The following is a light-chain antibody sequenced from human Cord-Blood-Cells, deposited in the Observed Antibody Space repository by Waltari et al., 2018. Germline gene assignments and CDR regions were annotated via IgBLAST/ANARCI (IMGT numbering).Light chain of an antibody. CDR2: KAS. Sequence: DIQLTQSPSTLSASVGDRVTITCRPSQSISSWLAWYQQKPGKAPKHLIYKASSLESGVPSRFSGSGSGTEFTLTISSLQPDDFATYYCQQYNSYWGYTFGKGTKLEIK. CDR1: QSISSW. J-gene: IGKJ2*01. V-gene: IGKV1-5*03. CDR3: QQYNSYWGYT.